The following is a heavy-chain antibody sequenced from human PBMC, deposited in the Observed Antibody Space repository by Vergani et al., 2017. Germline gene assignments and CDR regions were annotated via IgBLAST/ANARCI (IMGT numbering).Heavy chain of an antibody. CDR2: IYTSGST. V-gene: IGHV4-61*02. Sequence: QLQLQESGPGLVKPSETLSLTCTVSGGSISSGSYYWSWIRQPAGKGLEWIGRIYTSGSTNYNPSLKSRVTISVDTSKNQFSLKLSSVTAADTAVYYCARDEVGYCSGGSCYSDYYYYYYMDVWGKGTTVTVSS. CDR3: ARDEVGYCSGGSCYSDYYYYYYMDV. J-gene: IGHJ6*03. D-gene: IGHD2-15*01. CDR1: GGSISSGSYY.